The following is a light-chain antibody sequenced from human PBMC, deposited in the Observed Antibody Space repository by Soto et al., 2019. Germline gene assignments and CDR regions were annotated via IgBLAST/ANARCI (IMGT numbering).Light chain of an antibody. Sequence: DIQMTQSPSSLSASVGDRVTITCQASQDISNYLNWYQQKPGKAPKLLIYDASNLETGVTSRFSGSGSGTDFTFTISSLQPEDIATYYCQQYDNLPITCGQGTRLEIK. J-gene: IGKJ5*01. CDR3: QQYDNLPIT. CDR1: QDISNY. V-gene: IGKV1-33*01. CDR2: DAS.